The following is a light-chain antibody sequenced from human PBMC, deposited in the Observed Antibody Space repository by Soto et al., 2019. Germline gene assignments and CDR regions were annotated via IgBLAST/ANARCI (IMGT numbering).Light chain of an antibody. J-gene: IGKJ5*01. CDR2: AAS. CDR3: HQLGSYPIT. V-gene: IGKV1-9*01. CDR1: QGISSY. Sequence: HLTQSPSSMSASVGDRGTITCRASQGISSYFACYQQQPGKAPKLLIYAASTLQTGVPSRFSGSGSGTDFPLTISSLQTEDFATYYCHQLGSYPITFGLGTLLEMK.